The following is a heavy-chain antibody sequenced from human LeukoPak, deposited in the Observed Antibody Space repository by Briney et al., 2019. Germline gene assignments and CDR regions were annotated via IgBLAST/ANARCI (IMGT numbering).Heavy chain of an antibody. D-gene: IGHD4-17*01. CDR1: GYTFTSYG. J-gene: IGHJ4*02. CDR2: IGPKSGGT. CDR3: ARETLPYGDFEF. Sequence: ASVKVSCKASGYTFTSYGISWVRQAPGQGLEWMGWIGPKSGGTNYGQKFQGRVTITRDTSINTAYMEMSSLKSDDTAMYYCARETLPYGDFEFWGQGSLVTVSS. V-gene: IGHV1-2*02.